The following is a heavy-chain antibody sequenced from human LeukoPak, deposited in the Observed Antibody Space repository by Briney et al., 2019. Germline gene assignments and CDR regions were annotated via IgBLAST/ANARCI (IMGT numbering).Heavy chain of an antibody. CDR1: GFTFSSYS. J-gene: IGHJ5*02. V-gene: IGHV3-21*01. CDR3: VGMEWLRNWFDP. Sequence: PGGSLRLSCAASGFTFSSYSMNWVRQAPGKGLEWVSSISSSSSYIYYADSVKGRFTISRDNAKNSLYLQMNSLRAEDTAVYYCVGMEWLRNWFDPWGQGTLVTVSS. D-gene: IGHD3-3*01. CDR2: ISSSSSYI.